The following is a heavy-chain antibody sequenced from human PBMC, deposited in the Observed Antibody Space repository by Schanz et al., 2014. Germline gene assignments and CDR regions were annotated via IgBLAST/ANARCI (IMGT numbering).Heavy chain of an antibody. CDR3: VGDSFFAFDY. CDR1: TSIFNHAW. CDR2: VSRSTPDI. J-gene: IGHJ4*02. Sequence: EVQLLESGGGLVPPGGSLRLSCAASTSIFNHAWMSWVRQAPGKGLEWVSYVSRSTPDIYYADSVKGRFTMSRDNAKNSVFLQMNSLRAEDAAVYYCVGDSFFAFDYWGQGTLVTVSS. D-gene: IGHD3-3*01. V-gene: IGHV3-48*01.